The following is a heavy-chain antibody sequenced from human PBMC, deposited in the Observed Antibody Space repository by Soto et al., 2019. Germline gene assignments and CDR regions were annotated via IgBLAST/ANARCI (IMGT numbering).Heavy chain of an antibody. CDR2: IYYSGST. CDR3: ARMVTYYDFRWFDP. CDR1: GGSISSGDYY. J-gene: IGHJ5*02. D-gene: IGHD3-3*01. Sequence: PSETLSLTCTVSGGSISSGDYYWSWIRQPPGKGLEWIGYIYYSGSTYYNPSLKSRVTISVDTSKNQFSLKLSSVTAADTAVNYCARMVTYYDFRWFDPWGQGTLVTVSS. V-gene: IGHV4-30-4*01.